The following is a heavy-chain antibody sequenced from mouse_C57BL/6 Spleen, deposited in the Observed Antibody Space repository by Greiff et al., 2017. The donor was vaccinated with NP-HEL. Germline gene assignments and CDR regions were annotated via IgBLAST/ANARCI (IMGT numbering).Heavy chain of an antibody. CDR3: VRALTGTGYFDV. CDR1: GFTFNTYA. D-gene: IGHD4-1*01. Sequence: EVHLVESGGGLVQPKGSLKLSCAASGFTFNTYAMHWVRQAPGKGLEWVARIRRKSSNYATYYADSVKDRFTISRDDSQSMLYLQMNNLKTEDTAMYYCVRALTGTGYFDVWGTGTTVTVSS. CDR2: IRRKSSNYAT. J-gene: IGHJ1*03. V-gene: IGHV10-3*01.